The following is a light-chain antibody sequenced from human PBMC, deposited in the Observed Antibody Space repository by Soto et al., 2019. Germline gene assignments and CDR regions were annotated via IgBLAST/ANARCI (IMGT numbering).Light chain of an antibody. CDR2: EVY. V-gene: IGLV2-8*01. Sequence: QSAPTQPPSASGSPGQSVTFSCTGTSSDVGGYNYVSWYQQYPGKAPKLMIYEVYKRHSGVPDRFSGCKSGNTASLTVSGLQPEGEADYYCSAYAGSSTWVFGGGTKLTVL. CDR1: SSDVGGYNY. J-gene: IGLJ2*01. CDR3: SAYAGSSTWV.